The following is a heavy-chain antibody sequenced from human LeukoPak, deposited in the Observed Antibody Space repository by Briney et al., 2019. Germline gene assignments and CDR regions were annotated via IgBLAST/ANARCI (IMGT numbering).Heavy chain of an antibody. J-gene: IGHJ4*02. V-gene: IGHV4-34*01. D-gene: IGHD4-17*01. Sequence: PSETLSLTCAVYGGSFSGYYWSWIRQPPGKGLEWIGEINHSGSTNYNPSLKSRVTVSVDTSKNQFSLKLSSVTAADTAVYYCARGPYGDYVGYWGQGTLVTVSS. CDR1: GGSFSGYY. CDR3: ARGPYGDYVGY. CDR2: INHSGST.